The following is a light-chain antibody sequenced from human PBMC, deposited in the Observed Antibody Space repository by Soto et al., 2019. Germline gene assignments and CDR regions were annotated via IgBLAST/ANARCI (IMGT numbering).Light chain of an antibody. J-gene: IGKJ2*03. V-gene: IGKV3-20*01. CDR1: QSVDSRY. CDR2: AVS. Sequence: EIVLTQSPDTLSLSPGERATLSCRASQSVDSRYLAWYQQKRGQAPRLVIHAVSRRATGIPDRFSGSGSETDFTLTISRPEPEDFADYYCQQYGNSPRYSFGQGTKLQIK. CDR3: QQYGNSPRYS.